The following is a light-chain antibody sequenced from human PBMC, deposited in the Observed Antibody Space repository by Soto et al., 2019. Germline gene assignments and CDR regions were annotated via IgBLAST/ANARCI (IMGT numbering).Light chain of an antibody. Sequence: DIQMTQSPSSVSASVGDRVTITCRASQDISSWLAWYQQKPGKAPKIMIYAASSLQGGVPSRFSGSGSGTDFALTISSLQPEDFATYYCQQLKSYVTFGQGTRLEIK. CDR3: QQLKSYVT. J-gene: IGKJ5*01. CDR1: QDISSW. V-gene: IGKV1-12*01. CDR2: AAS.